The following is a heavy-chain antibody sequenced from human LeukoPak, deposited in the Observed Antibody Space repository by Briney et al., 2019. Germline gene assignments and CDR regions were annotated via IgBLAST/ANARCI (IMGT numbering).Heavy chain of an antibody. J-gene: IGHJ4*02. D-gene: IGHD3-22*01. V-gene: IGHV3-15*01. CDR1: GGSFSGYY. Sequence: ETLSLTCAVYGGSFSGYYWSWVRQAPGKGLEWVGRIKSKTDGGTTDYAAPVKGRFTLSRDDSKNTLYLHMNSLKTEDTAVYYCTTNPTYYYDSSGYWDWGQGTLVTVSS. CDR3: TTNPTYYYDSSGYWD. CDR2: IKSKTDGGTT.